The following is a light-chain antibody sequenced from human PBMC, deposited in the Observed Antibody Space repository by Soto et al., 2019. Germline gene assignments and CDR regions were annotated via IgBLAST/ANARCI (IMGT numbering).Light chain of an antibody. J-gene: IGKJ3*01. V-gene: IGKV1-13*02. CDR1: QGISSA. CDR3: QQFNSYLFT. Sequence: ALPLTQSPSSLSASVGDRVTITCRASQGISSALAWYQQKPGKAPKLLIYDASSLESGVPSRFSGSGSGTDFTLTISSLQPEDFATYYCQQFNSYLFTFGPGTKVDIK. CDR2: DAS.